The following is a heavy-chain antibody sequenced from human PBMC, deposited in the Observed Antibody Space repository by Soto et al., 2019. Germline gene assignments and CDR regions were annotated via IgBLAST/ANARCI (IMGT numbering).Heavy chain of an antibody. D-gene: IGHD3-22*01. Sequence: PSETLSLTCTVSGGSISSYYWSWIRQPPGKGLEWIGYIYYSGSTNYNPSLKSRVTISVDTSKNQFSLKLSSVTAADTAVYYCAREFGYYDSSGYLDYWGQGTLVTVSS. J-gene: IGHJ4*02. CDR1: GGSISSYY. V-gene: IGHV4-59*01. CDR3: AREFGYYDSSGYLDY. CDR2: IYYSGST.